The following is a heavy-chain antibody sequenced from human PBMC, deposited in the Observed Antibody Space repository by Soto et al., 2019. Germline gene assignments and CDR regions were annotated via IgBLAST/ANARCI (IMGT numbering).Heavy chain of an antibody. V-gene: IGHV3-23*01. CDR2: VSATGNTI. Sequence: EVQLSESGGGLVQPGGSLRLSCVASGFTFSNSAMNWVRQTPGKGLEWVSVVSATGNTIYYADSVKGRFTISRDNSKNTLYLQMNSLRPEDSAVYYCAKKVPGYYYFDYWGQGTLVTVSS. D-gene: IGHD3-9*01. CDR3: AKKVPGYYYFDY. CDR1: GFTFSNSA. J-gene: IGHJ4*02.